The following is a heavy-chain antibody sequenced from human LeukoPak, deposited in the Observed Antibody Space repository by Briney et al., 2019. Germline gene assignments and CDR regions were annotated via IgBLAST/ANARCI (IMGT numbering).Heavy chain of an antibody. Sequence: GEALKISCKGSGYSFTSYWIAWVRQMPGKGLEWMGIIYPGDSDTRYSTSFHGQVTISADKSISTAYLQWGSLKASDTAMYYCARRGYCSGGDCYSAAFDIWGQGTMVTVSS. CDR1: GYSFTSYW. CDR3: ARRGYCSGGDCYSAAFDI. CDR2: IYPGDSDT. V-gene: IGHV5-51*01. D-gene: IGHD2-15*01. J-gene: IGHJ3*02.